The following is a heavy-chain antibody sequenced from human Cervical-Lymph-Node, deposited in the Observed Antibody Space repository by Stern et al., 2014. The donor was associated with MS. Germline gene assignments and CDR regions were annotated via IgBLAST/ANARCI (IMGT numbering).Heavy chain of an antibody. CDR2: LYNSGAT. Sequence: QVQLQESGPGLVKPSQTLSLTCTVSGDSINSGGHYWSWIRQRPGKGLEWIGYLYNSGATFYSPSLKGRVTISLDTSKNQFSLTLSSVTAADTAIYYCASRWSGTYYGQNWFDPWGQGILVTVPS. V-gene: IGHV4-31*03. CDR3: ASRWSGTYYGQNWFDP. CDR1: GDSINSGGHY. D-gene: IGHD1-26*01. J-gene: IGHJ5*02.